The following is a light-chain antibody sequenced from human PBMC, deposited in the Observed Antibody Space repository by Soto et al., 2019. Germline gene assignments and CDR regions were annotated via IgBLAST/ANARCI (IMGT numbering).Light chain of an antibody. CDR2: DAS. CDR3: QQYSHWPPWT. Sequence: EIVLTQSPATLSVSPGERATLSCRASQSVGISLAWYQQRPGQAPRLLIYDASTRAAGIPPKFSGSGSETEFTLTISSLQSEDLAIYFCQQYSHWPPWTFGQGTKVDLK. CDR1: QSVGIS. V-gene: IGKV3-15*01. J-gene: IGKJ1*01.